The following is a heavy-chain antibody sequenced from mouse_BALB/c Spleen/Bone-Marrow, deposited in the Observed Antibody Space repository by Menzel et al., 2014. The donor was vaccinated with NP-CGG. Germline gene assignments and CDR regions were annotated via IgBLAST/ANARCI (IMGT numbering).Heavy chain of an antibody. V-gene: IGHV14-1*02. J-gene: IGHJ2*01. CDR2: IDPENGNT. CDR1: GFNIXDYY. D-gene: IGHD1-1*01. CDR3: TRWVYYGSSYFDY. Sequence: EVQRVESGAEFVRPGALVKLSCNASGFNIXDYYMHWVKQRPEQGLEWIGWIDPENGNTIYDPKFPGKASITADTSSNTAYLQLSSLTSEDTAVYCCTRWVYYGSSYFDYWGQGTTLTVSS.